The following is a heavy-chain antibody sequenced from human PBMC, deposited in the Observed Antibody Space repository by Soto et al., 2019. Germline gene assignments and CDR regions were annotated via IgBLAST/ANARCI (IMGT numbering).Heavy chain of an antibody. D-gene: IGHD6-19*01. V-gene: IGHV3-48*02. Sequence: GGSLRLSCAASGFTFSSYSVNWVRQAPGKGLEWVSYISSSSSTIYYADSVKGRFTISRDNAKNSLYLQMNSLRDEDTAVYYCARGRAVAYYYYYYGMDVWGQGTTVTVSS. J-gene: IGHJ6*02. CDR3: ARGRAVAYYYYYYGMDV. CDR2: ISSSSSTI. CDR1: GFTFSSYS.